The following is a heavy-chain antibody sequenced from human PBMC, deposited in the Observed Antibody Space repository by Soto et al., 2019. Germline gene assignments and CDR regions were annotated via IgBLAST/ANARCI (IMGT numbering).Heavy chain of an antibody. CDR2: IYYSGST. V-gene: IGHV4-61*01. D-gene: IGHD6-19*01. CDR3: ARSGSGWGHDAFDI. J-gene: IGHJ3*02. Sequence: QVQLQESGPGLVKPSETLSLTCTVSGGSVSSGSYYWSWIRQPPGKGLEWIGYIYYSGSTNYNPSLKSRVTISVATSKNQFSLKLSSVTAADTAVDYCARSGSGWGHDAFDIWGQGTMVTVSS. CDR1: GGSVSSGSYY.